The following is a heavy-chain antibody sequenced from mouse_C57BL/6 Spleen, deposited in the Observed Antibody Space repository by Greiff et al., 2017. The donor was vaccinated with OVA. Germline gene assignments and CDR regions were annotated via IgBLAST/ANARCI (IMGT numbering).Heavy chain of an antibody. V-gene: IGHV1-50*01. CDR1: GYTFTSYW. D-gene: IGHD2-5*01. CDR2: IDPSDSYT. J-gene: IGHJ3*01. Sequence: VQLQQPGAELVKPGASVKLSCKASGYTFTSYWMQWVKQRPGQGLEWIGEIDPSDSYTNYNQKFKGKATLTVDTSSSTAYMQRSSLTAEDSAGDYCAYYSNYRVAYWGQGTLVTVSA. CDR3: AYYSNYRVAY.